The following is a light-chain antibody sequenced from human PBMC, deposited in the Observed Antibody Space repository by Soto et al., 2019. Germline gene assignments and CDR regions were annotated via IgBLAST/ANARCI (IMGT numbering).Light chain of an antibody. CDR1: QSVSSSY. Sequence: EIVLTQSPCTLSLSRVERATLCSSASQSVSSSYLAWYQQKPGQAPRLLIYGASSRATGIPDRFSGSGSETDFTLTISGLQSEDSAVYFCQQYNNWPFSFGQGTRLE. CDR2: GAS. CDR3: QQYNNWPFS. J-gene: IGKJ5*01. V-gene: IGKV3-20*01.